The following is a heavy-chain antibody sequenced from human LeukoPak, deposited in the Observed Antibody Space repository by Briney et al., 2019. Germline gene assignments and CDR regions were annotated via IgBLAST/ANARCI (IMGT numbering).Heavy chain of an antibody. V-gene: IGHV3-23*01. CDR3: AKSTSIVVVPAALDY. D-gene: IGHD2-2*01. Sequence: GSLRLSCAASGFTFSSYAMSWVRQAPGKGLEWVSAISGSGGSTYYADSVKGRLTISRDNSKNTLYLQMNSLRAEDTAVYYCAKSTSIVVVPAALDYWGQGTLVTVSS. CDR1: GFTFSSYA. CDR2: ISGSGGST. J-gene: IGHJ4*02.